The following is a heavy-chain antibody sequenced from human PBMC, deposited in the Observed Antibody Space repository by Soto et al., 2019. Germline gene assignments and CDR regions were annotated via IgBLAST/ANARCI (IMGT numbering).Heavy chain of an antibody. V-gene: IGHV3-21*01. J-gene: IGHJ1*01. CDR1: GFTFSSYS. Sequence: GGSLRLSCAASGFTFSSYSMNWVRQAPGKGLEWVSSISSSSSYIYYADSVKGRFTISRDNAKNSLYLQMNSLRAEDTAVYYCARGYCSSTSCYVAEYFQHWGQGTLVTVSS. D-gene: IGHD2-2*01. CDR3: ARGYCSSTSCYVAEYFQH. CDR2: ISSSSSYI.